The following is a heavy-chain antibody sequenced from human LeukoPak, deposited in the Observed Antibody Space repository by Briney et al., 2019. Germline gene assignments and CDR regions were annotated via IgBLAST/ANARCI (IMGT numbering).Heavy chain of an antibody. D-gene: IGHD4-17*01. CDR2: IYYSGST. V-gene: IGHV4-59*08. Sequence: NPSETLSLTCTVSGGSISSYYWSWIRQPPGKGLEWIGYIYYSGSTDYNPSLKSRVTISVDTSKNQFSLKLSSVTAADTAVYYCARWVGYGDYFDYWGQGTLVTVSS. CDR3: ARWVGYGDYFDY. CDR1: GGSISSYY. J-gene: IGHJ4*02.